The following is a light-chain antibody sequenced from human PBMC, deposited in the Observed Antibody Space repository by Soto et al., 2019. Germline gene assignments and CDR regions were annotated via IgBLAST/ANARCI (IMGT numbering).Light chain of an antibody. CDR1: GSNIGAGFD. V-gene: IGLV1-40*01. Sequence: QSVLTQPPSMSGAPGQRVTISCTGRGSNIGAGFDVHWYQQLPGTVPKLLIYGNTNRPSGVPDRFSGSRSGASASLAITGLQVEDEANYYCQSYDSILGAVFGGGTKLTVL. J-gene: IGLJ2*01. CDR3: QSYDSILGAV. CDR2: GNT.